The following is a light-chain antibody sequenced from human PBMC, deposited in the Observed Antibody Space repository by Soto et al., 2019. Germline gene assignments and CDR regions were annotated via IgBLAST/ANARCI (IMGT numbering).Light chain of an antibody. CDR1: QSVGTY. J-gene: IGKJ1*01. CDR2: GAS. Sequence: EIVMTQSPATLSVSPGERATLSCRASQSVGTYLAWYQQKPGQAPRLLIYGASTRAAGLSPRVSGGGSGTEFTLTISSLQSEDFPVYYCQQYNDWPRTFGQGTKVGIK. V-gene: IGKV3-15*01. CDR3: QQYNDWPRT.